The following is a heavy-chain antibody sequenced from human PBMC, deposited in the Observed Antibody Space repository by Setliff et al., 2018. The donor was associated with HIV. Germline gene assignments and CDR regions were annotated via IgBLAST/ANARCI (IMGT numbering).Heavy chain of an antibody. D-gene: IGHD3-10*01. J-gene: IGHJ4*02. CDR3: ARDGHLYGQPFDY. CDR1: GFPFSRYW. Sequence: PGGSLRLSCAASGFPFSRYWMSWVRQAPGKGLEWVASIDHFGSEENYVDSVRGRFTVSRDNTKNSLHLQLDSLSAEDAAVYFCARDGHLYGQPFDYWGQGALVTVSS. V-gene: IGHV3-7*05. CDR2: IDHFGSEE.